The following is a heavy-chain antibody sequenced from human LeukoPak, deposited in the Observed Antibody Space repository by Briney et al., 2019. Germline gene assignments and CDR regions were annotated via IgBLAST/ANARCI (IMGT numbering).Heavy chain of an antibody. J-gene: IGHJ4*02. Sequence: PSETLSLTCAVYGGSISGYYWSWIRQPPGKGLEWVGEFHYTGATSYSPSLKSRATISIDASKNQFSLKLNSVTAADTAVYYCARGNILTGYCFDYWGQGSLVTVSS. CDR2: FHYTGAT. V-gene: IGHV4-34*01. D-gene: IGHD3-9*01. CDR1: GGSISGYY. CDR3: ARGNILTGYCFDY.